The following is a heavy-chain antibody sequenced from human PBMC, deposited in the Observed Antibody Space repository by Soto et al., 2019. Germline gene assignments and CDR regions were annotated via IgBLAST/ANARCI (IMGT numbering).Heavy chain of an antibody. Sequence: GGSPRLSCAASGFTFSSYWMSWVRQAPGKGLEWVANIKQDGSEKYYVDSVKGRFTICRDNAKNSLYLQMNSLRAEDTAVYYCARDPNIVLVPAALRSYYYYYGMDVWGQGTTVTVSS. V-gene: IGHV3-7*01. CDR2: IKQDGSEK. CDR1: GFTFSSYW. J-gene: IGHJ6*02. CDR3: ARDPNIVLVPAALRSYYYYYGMDV. D-gene: IGHD2-2*01.